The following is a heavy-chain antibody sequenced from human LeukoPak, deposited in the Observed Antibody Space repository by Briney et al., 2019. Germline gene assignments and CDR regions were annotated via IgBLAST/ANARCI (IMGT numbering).Heavy chain of an antibody. D-gene: IGHD3-22*01. J-gene: IGHJ4*02. CDR1: GASIGTSAYN. V-gene: IGHV4-39*01. Sequence: SGTLSLTCSVSGASIGTSAYNWGWIRQPPGKGLEWIGSIYHSGSSYDNPSLQSRLTLSIDTSRNQFSLTLKSVTAADSGVYFCAREMLYDSTAYYLWGQGTVVTVSS. CDR2: IYHSGSS. CDR3: AREMLYDSTAYYL.